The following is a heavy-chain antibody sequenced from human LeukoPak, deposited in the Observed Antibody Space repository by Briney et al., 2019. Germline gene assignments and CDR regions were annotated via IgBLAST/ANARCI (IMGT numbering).Heavy chain of an antibody. CDR2: IYYSGST. J-gene: IGHJ3*02. D-gene: IGHD4-17*01. Sequence: SETLSLTCTVSGGSISSYYRSWIRQPPGKGLEWIGYIYYSGSTNYNPSLKSRVTISVDTSKNQFSLKLSSVTAADTAVYYCAGLHGDYSAAFDIWGQGTMVTVSS. CDR3: AGLHGDYSAAFDI. V-gene: IGHV4-59*01. CDR1: GGSISSYY.